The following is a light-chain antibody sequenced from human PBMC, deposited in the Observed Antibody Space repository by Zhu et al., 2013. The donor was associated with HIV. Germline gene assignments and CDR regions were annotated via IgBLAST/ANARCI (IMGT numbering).Light chain of an antibody. V-gene: IGKV3D-15*01. CDR1: QSVSTN. CDR3: QQYNNWPPLT. CDR2: GTS. Sequence: EIVMTQSPATLSVSPGERATISCRASQSVSTNLAWYQQKVGQSPRLLIYGTSTRATGTPDRFSGSGSGTEFSLTISSLQSEDFAVYYCQQYNNWPPLTFGGGTKVEIK. J-gene: IGKJ4*01.